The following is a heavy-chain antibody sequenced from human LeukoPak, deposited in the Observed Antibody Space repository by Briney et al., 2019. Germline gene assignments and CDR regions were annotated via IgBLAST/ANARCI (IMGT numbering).Heavy chain of an antibody. V-gene: IGHV1-46*01. CDR3: ARDTYYYDHAFDI. CDR2: INPSGGST. CDR1: GYTFTSYY. D-gene: IGHD3-22*01. J-gene: IGHJ3*02. Sequence: GASVKVSCKASGYTFTSYYIHWVPQAPGQGLEWMGLINPSGGSTSYAQKFQGRVTMTRDMSTSTVYMDLSTLRSEATAVYYCARDTYYYDHAFDIWGQGTMVTVSS.